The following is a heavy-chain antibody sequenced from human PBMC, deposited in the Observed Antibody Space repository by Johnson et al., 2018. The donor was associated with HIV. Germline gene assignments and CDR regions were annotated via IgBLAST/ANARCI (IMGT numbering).Heavy chain of an antibody. D-gene: IGHD6-13*01. J-gene: IGHJ3*02. Sequence: VQLVESGGGLVQPGGSLRLSCAASGFTFSSYWMSWVRRAPGKGLEWVANIKQDGSKKYCVDFGKGRFTIYRDNAKNSMYLKMNSLRAEDKAVYCCGRDSIEAEPQWGAFEIWGHGTMVTVSS. CDR1: GFTFSSYW. V-gene: IGHV3-7*04. CDR2: IKQDGSKK. CDR3: GRDSIEAEPQWGAFEI.